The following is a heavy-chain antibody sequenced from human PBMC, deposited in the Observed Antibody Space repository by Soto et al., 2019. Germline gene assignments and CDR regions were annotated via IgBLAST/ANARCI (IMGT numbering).Heavy chain of an antibody. CDR1: GYTFTSYG. CDR2: ISAYNGNT. D-gene: IGHD6-19*01. Sequence: QVQLVQSGAEVKKPGASVKVSCKASGYTFTSYGISWVRQAPGQGLEWMGWISAYNGNTNYAQKLQGRVTMTTDTAKSTAYMELRSLRSDDTAGYYCARDRGGSGKPNSSGWYGGDYWGQGTLVTVSS. CDR3: ARDRGGSGKPNSSGWYGGDY. J-gene: IGHJ4*02. V-gene: IGHV1-18*01.